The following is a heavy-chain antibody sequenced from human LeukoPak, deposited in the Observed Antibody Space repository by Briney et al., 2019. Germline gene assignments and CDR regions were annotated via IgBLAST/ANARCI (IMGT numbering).Heavy chain of an antibody. D-gene: IGHD6-13*01. J-gene: IGHJ5*02. V-gene: IGHV4-4*07. Sequence: SETLSLTCTVSGGSISSYYWSWIRQPAGKGLEWIGRIYTSGSTYYNPSLNSRVTMSVDTSKNQFSLKLTSVTAADTAVYYCARGPMYSSSWYTLYNWFDPWGQGTLVTVSS. CDR3: ARGPMYSSSWYTLYNWFDP. CDR1: GGSISSYY. CDR2: IYTSGST.